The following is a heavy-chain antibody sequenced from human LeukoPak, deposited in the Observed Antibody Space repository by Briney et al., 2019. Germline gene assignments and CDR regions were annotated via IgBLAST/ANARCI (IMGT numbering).Heavy chain of an antibody. J-gene: IGHJ6*04. D-gene: IGHD3-10*02. CDR3: AELGITMIGGV. CDR1: GFTFNSYS. V-gene: IGHV3-21*01. Sequence: GSLRLSCAASGFTFNSYSMNWVRQAPGKGLEWVSSISGSNSYIYYADSMKGRFTISRDNAKNSLYLQMNSLRAEDTAVYYCAELGITMIGGVWGKGTTVTISS. CDR2: ISGSNSYI.